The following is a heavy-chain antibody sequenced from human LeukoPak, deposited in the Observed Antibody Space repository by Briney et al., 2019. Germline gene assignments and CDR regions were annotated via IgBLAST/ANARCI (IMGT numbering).Heavy chain of an antibody. V-gene: IGHV3-43*02. Sequence: QPGGSLRLSCAASGFTFDDYAMHWVRHAPGKGLEWVSLISGDGGSTYYADSVKGRFTISRDNSKNSLYLQMNSLRTEDTALYYCAKVSIPIVVVISKSYYFDYWGQGTLVTVSS. CDR1: GFTFDDYA. D-gene: IGHD3-22*01. CDR2: ISGDGGST. J-gene: IGHJ4*02. CDR3: AKVSIPIVVVISKSYYFDY.